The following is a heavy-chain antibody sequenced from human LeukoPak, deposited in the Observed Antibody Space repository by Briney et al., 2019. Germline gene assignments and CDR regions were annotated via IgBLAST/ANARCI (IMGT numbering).Heavy chain of an antibody. V-gene: IGHV4-61*02. J-gene: IGHJ6*03. CDR2: IYTSGST. D-gene: IGHD2-15*01. Sequence: SETLSLTCTVSGGSISSGSYYWSWIRQPAGKGLEWIGRIYTSGSTNYNPSLKSRVTISADTSKNQFSLKLSSVTAADTAVYYCARVQGFLRYYYMDVWGKGTTVTISS. CDR3: ARVQGFLRYYYMDV. CDR1: GGSISSGSYY.